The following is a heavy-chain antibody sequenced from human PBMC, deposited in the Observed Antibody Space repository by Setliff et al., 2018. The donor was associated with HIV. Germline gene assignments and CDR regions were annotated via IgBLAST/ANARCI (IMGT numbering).Heavy chain of an antibody. CDR2: IKQDGSEK. CDR1: RFAFSSYW. J-gene: IGHJ5*01. V-gene: IGHV3-7*03. Sequence: PGGSLRLSCAASRFAFSSYWMSWVRQAPGKGLEWVANIKQDGSEKHYVDSVRGRFTISRDNAKKSLYLQMNSLRAEDTAVYYCARDPGNWFDSWGRGTLVTVSS. CDR3: ARDPGNWFDS.